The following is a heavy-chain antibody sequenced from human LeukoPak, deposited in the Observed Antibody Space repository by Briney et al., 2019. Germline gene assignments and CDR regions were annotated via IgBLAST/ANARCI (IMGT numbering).Heavy chain of an antibody. J-gene: IGHJ4*02. CDR2: IYSGGST. Sequence: GGSLRLSCEASGFTVSSNYMSWVRQAPGKGLEWVSVIYSGGSTYYADSEKGRFTISRDNSKNTLSLQMTSLRGEDTAVYYCARGGSYYYFDYWGQGTLVTVSS. D-gene: IGHD1-26*01. V-gene: IGHV3-66*01. CDR3: ARGGSYYYFDY. CDR1: GFTVSSNY.